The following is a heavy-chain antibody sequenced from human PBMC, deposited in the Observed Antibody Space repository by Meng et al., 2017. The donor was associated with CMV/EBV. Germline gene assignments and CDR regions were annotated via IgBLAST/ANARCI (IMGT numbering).Heavy chain of an antibody. Sequence: GGSLRLSCAASGFTFSSYGMHWVRQAPGKGLEWVAFIRYDGSNKYYADSVKGRFTISRDNSKNTLYLQMNSLGAEDTAVYYCAKTREGSSGYSDYWGQGTLVTVSS. D-gene: IGHD3-22*01. CDR2: IRYDGSNK. J-gene: IGHJ4*02. CDR3: AKTREGSSGYSDY. V-gene: IGHV3-30*02. CDR1: GFTFSSYG.